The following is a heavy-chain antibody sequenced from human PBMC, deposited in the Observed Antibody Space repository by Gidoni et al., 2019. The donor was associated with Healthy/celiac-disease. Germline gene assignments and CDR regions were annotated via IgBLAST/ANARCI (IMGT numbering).Heavy chain of an antibody. Sequence: QLQLQESGSGLVKPSQTLSLTCAVSGGSISRGGYSWSWIRQPPGKGLEWIGYIYHSGSTYYNPSLKSRVTISVDRSKNQFSLKLSSVTAADTAVYYCARAVVVAARMRFDPWGQGTLVTVSS. CDR1: GGSISRGGYS. D-gene: IGHD2-15*01. CDR3: ARAVVVAARMRFDP. J-gene: IGHJ5*02. V-gene: IGHV4-30-2*01. CDR2: IYHSGST.